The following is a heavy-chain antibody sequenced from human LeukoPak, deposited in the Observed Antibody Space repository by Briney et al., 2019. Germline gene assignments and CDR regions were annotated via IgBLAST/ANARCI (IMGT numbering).Heavy chain of an antibody. J-gene: IGHJ6*03. CDR1: GGSISSSNW. V-gene: IGHV4-4*02. CDR3: ARDPARRFLESYYYMDV. CDR2: IYHSGST. D-gene: IGHD3-3*01. Sequence: PSGTLSLTCAVSGGSISSSNWWSWVRQPPGKGLEWIGEIYHSGSTNYNPSLKSRVTISVDKSKNQFSLKLSSVTAADTAVYYCARDPARRFLESYYYMDVWGKGTTVTVSS.